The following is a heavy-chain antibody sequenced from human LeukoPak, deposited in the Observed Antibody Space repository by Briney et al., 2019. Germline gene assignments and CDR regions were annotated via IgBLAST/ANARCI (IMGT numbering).Heavy chain of an antibody. Sequence: PGGSLRLSCAASGFTFSNYAMTWVRQAPGKGLEWVSTISPSGGRTYYAGSVKGHFTISRDNSKTTLSLQMNSLRAEDTAVYYCARARSYSDAFDIWGQGTMVTVSS. CDR3: ARARSYSDAFDI. J-gene: IGHJ3*02. D-gene: IGHD1-26*01. V-gene: IGHV3-23*01. CDR1: GFTFSNYA. CDR2: ISPSGGRT.